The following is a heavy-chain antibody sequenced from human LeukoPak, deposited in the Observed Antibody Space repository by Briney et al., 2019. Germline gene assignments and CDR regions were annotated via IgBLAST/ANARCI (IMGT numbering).Heavy chain of an antibody. Sequence: SETLSLTCAVYGGSFSGYYWSWIRQPPGEGLEWIGEINHSGSTNYNPSLKSRVTISVDTSKNQFSLKLSSVTAADTAVYYCARGSTTSPTYYYDSRRGWRLVKNDAFDIWGQGTMVTVSS. CDR1: GGSFSGYY. CDR3: ARGSTTSPTYYYDSRRGWRLVKNDAFDI. J-gene: IGHJ3*02. D-gene: IGHD3-22*01. V-gene: IGHV4-34*01. CDR2: INHSGST.